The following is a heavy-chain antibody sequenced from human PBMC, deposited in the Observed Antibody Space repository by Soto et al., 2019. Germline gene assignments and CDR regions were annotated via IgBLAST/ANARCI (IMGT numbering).Heavy chain of an antibody. D-gene: IGHD3-10*01. CDR2: IYYTGST. CDR3: ERNEFNPQSSGTYLDY. V-gene: IGHV4-39*01. Sequence: PSETLSLTCIVSGGSISSSNYHWGWIRQPPGKGLEWIGSIYYTGSTQYNPSLKSRVTVSADTSKNQFSLRLSSVIAADTAVYYCERNEFNPQSSGTYLDYWGQGTLVTVSS. CDR1: GGSISSSNYH. J-gene: IGHJ4*02.